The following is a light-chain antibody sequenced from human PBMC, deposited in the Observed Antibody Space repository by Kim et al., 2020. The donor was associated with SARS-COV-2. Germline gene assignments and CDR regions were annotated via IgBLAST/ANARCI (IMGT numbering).Light chain of an antibody. Sequence: PASISCRSSQSLLYHNGYNYLDWYVQKPGQSPQLLIYLGSARASGVPDRFSGSGSGTDFTLKISRVEAEDVGVYYCMQALQTPLTFGGGTKVDIK. V-gene: IGKV2-28*01. CDR2: LGS. CDR3: MQALQTPLT. CDR1: QSLLYHNGYNY. J-gene: IGKJ4*01.